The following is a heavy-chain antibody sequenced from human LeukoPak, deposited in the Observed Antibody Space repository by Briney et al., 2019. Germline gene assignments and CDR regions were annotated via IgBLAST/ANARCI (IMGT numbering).Heavy chain of an antibody. CDR1: GYSFTTYW. CDR2: IYPGDSDT. V-gene: IGHV5-51*01. Sequence: GESLKISCKGSGYSFTTYWIGWVRQMTGKGLEWMGIIYPGDSDTRYSPSFQGQVTISADKSISTAYLQWSSLKASDTAMYYCARQSVAVNYYYGMDVWGQGTTVTVSS. J-gene: IGHJ6*02. CDR3: ARQSVAVNYYYGMDV. D-gene: IGHD6-19*01.